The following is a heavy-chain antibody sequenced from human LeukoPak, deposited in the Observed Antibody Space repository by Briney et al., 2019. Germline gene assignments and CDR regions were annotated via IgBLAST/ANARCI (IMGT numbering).Heavy chain of an antibody. D-gene: IGHD2-15*01. CDR3: TLSSGGSKKFDY. J-gene: IGHJ4*02. Sequence: GGSLRLSCAASGFTFSGSAMHWVRQASGKGLEWVGRIRSKANSYATAYAASVKGRFTISRDDSKNTAYLQMNSLKTEDTAAYYCTLSSGGSKKFDYWGQGTLVTVSS. CDR2: IRSKANSYAT. CDR1: GFTFSGSA. V-gene: IGHV3-73*01.